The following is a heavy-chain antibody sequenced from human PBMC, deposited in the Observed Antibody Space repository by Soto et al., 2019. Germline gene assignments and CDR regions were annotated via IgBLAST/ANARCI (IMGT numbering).Heavy chain of an antibody. V-gene: IGHV4-34*01. Sequence: PSETLSLTCAVYGGSFSGYYWSWIRQPPGKGLEWIGEINHSGSTNYNPSLKSRVTISVDTSKNQFSLKLSSVTAADTAVYYCARGYLVGFDPWGQGTLVTVSS. CDR1: GGSFSGYY. J-gene: IGHJ5*02. CDR2: INHSGST. D-gene: IGHD3-10*01. CDR3: ARGYLVGFDP.